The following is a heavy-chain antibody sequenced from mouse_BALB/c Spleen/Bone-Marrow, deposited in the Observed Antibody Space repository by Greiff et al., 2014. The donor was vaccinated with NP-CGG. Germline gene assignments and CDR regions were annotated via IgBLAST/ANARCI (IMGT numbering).Heavy chain of an antibody. J-gene: IGHJ3*01. D-gene: IGHD2-4*01. CDR3: ARGDYDYDDWFAY. CDR1: GYTFTSYW. Sequence: QVQLKESGAELVRPGASVKLSCKASGYTFTSYWMQWVKQRPGQGLEWIGAIYPGDGDTRYTQKFKGKATLTADKSSSTAYMQLSSLASEDSAVYYCARGDYDYDDWFAYWGQGTLVTVSA. CDR2: IYPGDGDT. V-gene: IGHV1-87*01.